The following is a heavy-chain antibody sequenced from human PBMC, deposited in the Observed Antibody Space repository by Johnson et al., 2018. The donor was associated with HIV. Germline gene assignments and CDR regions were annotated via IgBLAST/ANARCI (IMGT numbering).Heavy chain of an antibody. Sequence: VQLVESGGGLVQPGGSLRLSCAASGFTVSGNYMNWVRQAPGKGLEWVSVIYSDGSTYYADSVQGRFTLSRDNSQNTLYLQMNSLRAEDTAVYYCARKKATVFSTTSTNYAFDIWGQGTMVTVSS. J-gene: IGHJ3*02. CDR2: IYSDGST. D-gene: IGHD1-1*01. CDR1: GFTVSGNY. V-gene: IGHV3-66*01. CDR3: ARKKATVFSTTSTNYAFDI.